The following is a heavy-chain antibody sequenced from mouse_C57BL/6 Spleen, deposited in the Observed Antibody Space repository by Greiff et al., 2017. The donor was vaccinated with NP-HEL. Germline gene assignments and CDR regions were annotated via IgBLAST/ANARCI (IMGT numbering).Heavy chain of an antibody. D-gene: IGHD2-4*01. J-gene: IGHJ4*01. V-gene: IGHV2-6-1*01. CDR1: GFSLTSYG. Sequence: VHLVESGPGLVAPSQSLSITCTVSGFSLTSYGVHWVRQPPGKGLEWLVVIWSDGSTTYNSALKSRLSISKDNSKSQVFLKMNSLQTDDTAMYYCARQEGLRRDYYAMDYWGQGTSVTVSS. CDR2: IWSDGST. CDR3: ARQEGLRRDYYAMDY.